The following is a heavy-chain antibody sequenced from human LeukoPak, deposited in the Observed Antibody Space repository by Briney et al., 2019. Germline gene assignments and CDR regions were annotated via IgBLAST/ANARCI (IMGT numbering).Heavy chain of an antibody. Sequence: ASVKVSCKASGGTFSSYAISWVRQAPGQGLEWMGGIIPIFGTANYAQKFQGRVTITADKSTSTAYMELSSLRSDDTAVYYCARTSGFGYSYYYYMDVWGKGTTVTISS. CDR2: IIPIFGTA. CDR3: ARTSGFGYSYYYYMDV. CDR1: GGTFSSYA. D-gene: IGHD5-18*01. V-gene: IGHV1-69*06. J-gene: IGHJ6*03.